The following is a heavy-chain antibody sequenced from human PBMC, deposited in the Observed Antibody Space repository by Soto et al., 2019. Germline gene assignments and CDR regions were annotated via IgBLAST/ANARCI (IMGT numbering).Heavy chain of an antibody. Sequence: GGSLRLSCAASGFTFSTYAMSWVRQAPGKGLEWVAGISASGGSSYYADSVKGRFTISRDNSKSTLYLQMNNLRAEDTAVYYCADGGEWSFNFVYWGQGTLVTVSS. J-gene: IGHJ4*02. CDR1: GFTFSTYA. CDR3: ADGGEWSFNFVY. D-gene: IGHD3-3*01. CDR2: ISASGGSS. V-gene: IGHV3-23*01.